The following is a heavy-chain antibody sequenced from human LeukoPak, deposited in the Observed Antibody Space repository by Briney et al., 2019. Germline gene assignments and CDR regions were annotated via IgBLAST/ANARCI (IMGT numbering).Heavy chain of an antibody. V-gene: IGHV4-34*01. D-gene: IGHD3-10*01. CDR2: INHSGST. CDR3: ANSYYGSGSYYKASFDY. J-gene: IGHJ4*02. Sequence: SETLSLTCAVYGGSFSGYYWSWIRQPPGKGLEWIGEINHSGSTNYNPSLKSRVTISVDTSENQFSLKLSSVTAADTAVYYRANSYYGSGSYYKASFDYWGQGTLVTVSS. CDR1: GGSFSGYY.